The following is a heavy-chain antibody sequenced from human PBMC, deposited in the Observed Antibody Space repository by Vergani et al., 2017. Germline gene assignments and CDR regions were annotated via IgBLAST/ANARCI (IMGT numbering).Heavy chain of an antibody. D-gene: IGHD2-15*01. Sequence: QVQLQESGPGLVRPSETLSLTCTVSGGSLSGYYWSWIRQPAGKGLEWIGRIHTSGSTNYNPSLKSRVTMSEDTSKNLFSLNLTSVTAADTAVYFSSRGSCLGGSCDKPLFDYWGQGILVTVSS. CDR3: SRGSCLGGSCDKPLFDY. CDR1: GGSLSGYY. V-gene: IGHV4-4*07. J-gene: IGHJ4*02. CDR2: IHTSGST.